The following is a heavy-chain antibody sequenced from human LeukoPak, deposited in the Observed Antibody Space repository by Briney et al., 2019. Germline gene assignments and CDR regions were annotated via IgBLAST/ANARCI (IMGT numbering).Heavy chain of an antibody. V-gene: IGHV4-34*01. Sequence: SETLSLTCTVYGGSFSSYDWNWIRQPPGKGPEWIGEINHSGTANYNPSLKSRVTISVDTSKNQSSLKLSSVTAADTAVYYCARVLANPKEYFESWGQG. CDR1: GGSFSSYD. CDR3: ARVLANPKEYFES. D-gene: IGHD6-13*01. J-gene: IGHJ4*02. CDR2: INHSGTA.